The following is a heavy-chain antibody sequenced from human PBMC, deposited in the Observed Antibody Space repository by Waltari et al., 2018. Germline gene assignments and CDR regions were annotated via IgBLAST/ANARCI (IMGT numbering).Heavy chain of an antibody. V-gene: IGHV4-4*02. CDR3: AADRGNGLYFDY. CDR1: GASFSSNYW. D-gene: IGHD2-15*01. Sequence: QVKLQESGPGLVKPSGTLSLTCLVSGASFSSNYWWSWVRQSPGKGLEWIGQTHPSGKTYSTPSLQSRVSVSLDKSKNQFSLSLYFVSDADTAVYYCAADRGNGLYFDYWGQGTLVTVSS. J-gene: IGHJ4*02. CDR2: THPSGKT.